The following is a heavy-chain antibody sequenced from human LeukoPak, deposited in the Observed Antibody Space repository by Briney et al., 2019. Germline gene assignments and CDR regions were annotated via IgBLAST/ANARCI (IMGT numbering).Heavy chain of an antibody. V-gene: IGHV3-48*03. Sequence: QPGGSLRLSCAASGFTFSSYEMNWVRQAPGKGLEWVSYISSSGSTIYYAGSVKGRFTISRDNAKNSLYLQRNSLRAEDTAVYYCAELGITMIGGVWGKGTTVTISS. CDR1: GFTFSSYE. CDR2: ISSSGSTI. D-gene: IGHD3-10*02. CDR3: AELGITMIGGV. J-gene: IGHJ6*04.